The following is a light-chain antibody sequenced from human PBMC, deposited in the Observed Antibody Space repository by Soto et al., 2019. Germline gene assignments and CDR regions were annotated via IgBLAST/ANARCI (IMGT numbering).Light chain of an antibody. CDR3: QQFGTSPFP. J-gene: IGKJ3*01. CDR2: GAS. V-gene: IGKV3-20*01. CDR1: HSVSSKY. Sequence: EVVLTQSPGTLSLSPGERATLSCRASHSVSSKYLAWYQQKPGQAPRLLIYGASSRATGIPDRFSGSGSGADFTLTISRLEPEDFAVYYCQQFGTSPFPFGPGTKVDIK.